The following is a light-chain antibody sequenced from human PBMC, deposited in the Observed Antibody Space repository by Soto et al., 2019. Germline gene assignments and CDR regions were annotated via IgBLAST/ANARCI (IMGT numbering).Light chain of an antibody. Sequence: QAVVTQPPSVSAAPGQRVTISCSGTDCNIGKNYVSWYQQFPGTVPKVLIYDNNNRPSGIPDRFSGSKSGTSATLGITGLQTGDEADYYCGTWDSSVSAVVFGAGTKGTVL. CDR1: DCNIGKNY. CDR2: DNN. CDR3: GTWDSSVSAVV. V-gene: IGLV1-51*01. J-gene: IGLJ1*01.